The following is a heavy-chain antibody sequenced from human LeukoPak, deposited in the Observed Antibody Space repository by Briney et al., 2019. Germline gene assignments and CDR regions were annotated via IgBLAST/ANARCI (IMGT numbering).Heavy chain of an antibody. D-gene: IGHD3-10*01. J-gene: IGHJ6*03. Sequence: KPSETLSLTCAVYGGSFSGYYWSWIRQPPGKGLEWIGEINHSGSTNYNPSLKSRVTISVDTSKNQFSLKLSSVTAADTAVYYCARGRITMVRGVYNMDVWGKGPTVTVSS. CDR3: ARGRITMVRGVYNMDV. CDR1: GGSFSGYY. CDR2: INHSGST. V-gene: IGHV4-34*01.